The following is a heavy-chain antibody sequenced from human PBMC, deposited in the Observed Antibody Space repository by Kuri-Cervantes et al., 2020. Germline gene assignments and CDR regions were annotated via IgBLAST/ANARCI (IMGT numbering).Heavy chain of an antibody. J-gene: IGHJ6*02. CDR3: AKDRSGNYYAMDV. CDR1: GFTFSSYA. Sequence: GGSLRLSCAASGFTFSSYAMTWVRQAPGKVLEWGSDISDSGDVTHYADSVKGRFTVSRDNSKNTLYLQLNSLRAEDTAVYYCAKDRSGNYYAMDVWGQGTTVTVSS. V-gene: IGHV3-23*01. CDR2: ISDSGDVT. D-gene: IGHD6-19*01.